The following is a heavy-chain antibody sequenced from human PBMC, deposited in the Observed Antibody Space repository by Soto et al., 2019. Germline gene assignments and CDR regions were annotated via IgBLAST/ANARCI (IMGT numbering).Heavy chain of an antibody. Sequence: GGSLRLSCAASGFTFSSYAMSWVRQAPGKGLEWVSAISGSGGSTYYADSVKGRFTISRDNSKYTLYLQMNSLRAEDTAVYYCAKDRGYYDILTGYSPHDAFDIWGQGTMVTVSS. CDR2: ISGSGGST. J-gene: IGHJ3*02. CDR3: AKDRGYYDILTGYSPHDAFDI. V-gene: IGHV3-23*01. D-gene: IGHD3-9*01. CDR1: GFTFSSYA.